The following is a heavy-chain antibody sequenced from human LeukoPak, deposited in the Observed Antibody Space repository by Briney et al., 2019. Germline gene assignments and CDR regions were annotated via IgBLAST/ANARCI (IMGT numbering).Heavy chain of an antibody. Sequence: VASVKVSCKASGHKFTDDYMHWVRQAPGQGLEFMGWINPDSGFTNYAQKFKGRVTMTRDTSISTAYLEVRSLTSDDTAVYYCAPTAEAYTSWWKVWGQGTLVTVSS. J-gene: IGHJ4*02. CDR2: INPDSGFT. CDR3: APTAEAYTSWWKV. V-gene: IGHV1-2*02. D-gene: IGHD3-16*01. CDR1: GHKFTDDY.